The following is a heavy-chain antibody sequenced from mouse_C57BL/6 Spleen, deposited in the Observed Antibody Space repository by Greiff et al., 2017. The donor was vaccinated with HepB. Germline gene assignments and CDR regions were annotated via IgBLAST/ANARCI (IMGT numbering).Heavy chain of an antibody. D-gene: IGHD4-1*01. CDR3: VGGTNFDV. Sequence: QVQLKESGAELVRPGTSVKVSCKASGYAFTNYLIEWVKQRPGQGLEWIGVINPGSGGTNYNEKFKGKATLTADKSSSTAYMQLSSLTSEDSAVYFWVGGTNFDVWGTGTTVTVAS. CDR2: INPGSGGT. V-gene: IGHV1-54*01. J-gene: IGHJ1*03. CDR1: GYAFTNYL.